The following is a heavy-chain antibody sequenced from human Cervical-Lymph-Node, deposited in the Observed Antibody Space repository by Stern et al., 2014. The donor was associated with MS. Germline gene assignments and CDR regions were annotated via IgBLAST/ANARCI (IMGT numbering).Heavy chain of an antibody. CDR1: GFTFSTTG. V-gene: IGHV3-33*01. Sequence: VQLLESGGGVVQPGTSLRLSCAASGFTFSTTGMHWLRQAPGKGLEWVAVIWFDGRNKYYADSVQGRFTISRDNSKNTLYLQLNSLKAEDTAVYYCARDGCGGSCYSRVDPWGQGTLVTVSS. CDR2: IWFDGRNK. CDR3: ARDGCGGSCYSRVDP. J-gene: IGHJ5*02. D-gene: IGHD2-15*01.